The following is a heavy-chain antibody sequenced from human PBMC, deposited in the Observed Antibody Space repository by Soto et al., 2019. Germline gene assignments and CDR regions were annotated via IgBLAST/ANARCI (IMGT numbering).Heavy chain of an antibody. V-gene: IGHV4-39*01. CDR3: ATQGRSVDRTGSYPIWLDP. Sequence: SETLSLTCTVSGGSISRSAYYWAWIRQPPGKGLEWIGSMYYGGSIYYNPSLKSRVTISADTSKNRFSLKLNSVTAADTAVYYCATQGRSVDRTGSYPIWLDPWGQGTLVTVSS. J-gene: IGHJ5*02. CDR2: MYYGGSI. D-gene: IGHD5-12*01. CDR1: GGSISRSAYY.